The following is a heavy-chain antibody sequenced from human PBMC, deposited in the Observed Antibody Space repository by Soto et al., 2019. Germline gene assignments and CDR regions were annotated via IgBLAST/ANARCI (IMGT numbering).Heavy chain of an antibody. CDR1: GFTFSSYS. CDR3: ARELPTVTASRNWFDP. CDR2: ISSSSSTI. V-gene: IGHV3-48*01. J-gene: IGHJ5*02. Sequence: GSLRLSCAASGFTFSSYSMNWVRQAPGKGLEWVSYISSSSSTIYYADSVKGRFTISRDNAKNSLYLQMNSLRAEDTAVYYCARELPTVTASRNWFDPWGQGTLVTVSS. D-gene: IGHD4-17*01.